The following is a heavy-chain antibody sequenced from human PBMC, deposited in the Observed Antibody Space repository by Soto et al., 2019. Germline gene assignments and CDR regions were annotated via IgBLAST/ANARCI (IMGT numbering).Heavy chain of an antibody. CDR2: ISPMFGAA. J-gene: IGHJ4*02. CDR1: GGTFNTYA. CDR3: AREVQVHTPAFVY. D-gene: IGHD3-10*01. V-gene: IGHV1-69*19. Sequence: QVQLVQSGAEMKKPGSSVKVSCQSSGGTFNTYAMNWVRQAPGQGPEWMGDISPMFGAANYAPEFQGRVNITADESTGTSYMQLSSLTSEDTALYFCAREVQVHTPAFVYWGQGTLVTVSS.